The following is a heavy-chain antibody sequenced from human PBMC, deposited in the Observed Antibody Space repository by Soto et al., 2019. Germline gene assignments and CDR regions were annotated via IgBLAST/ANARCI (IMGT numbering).Heavy chain of an antibody. CDR2: ISGSGRTI. D-gene: IGHD3-16*01. CDR1: GIVFSDY. CDR3: ARMPFPWGWFDP. J-gene: IGHJ5*02. Sequence: QVQLVESGGGLVKPGGSLRLSCAASGIVFSDYMSWVRQAPGKGLEWLSYISGSGRTIYSADSVKGRFTISRDNPTNSLYLQMNSLRAEDTAVYYCARMPFPWGWFDPWGQGTLVTVSS. V-gene: IGHV3-11*01.